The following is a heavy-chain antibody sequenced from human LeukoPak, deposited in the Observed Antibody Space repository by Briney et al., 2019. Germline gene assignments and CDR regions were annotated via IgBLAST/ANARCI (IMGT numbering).Heavy chain of an antibody. Sequence: ASVKVSCKASGYTFTSYGISWVRQAPGQGLGWMGWISAYNGNTNYAQKLQGRVTMTTDTSTSTAYMELRSLRSDDTAVYYCAREGPSLYYDFWSGYYHWFDPWGQGTLVTVSS. CDR2: ISAYNGNT. J-gene: IGHJ5*02. CDR3: AREGPSLYYDFWSGYYHWFDP. D-gene: IGHD3-3*01. CDR1: GYTFTSYG. V-gene: IGHV1-18*01.